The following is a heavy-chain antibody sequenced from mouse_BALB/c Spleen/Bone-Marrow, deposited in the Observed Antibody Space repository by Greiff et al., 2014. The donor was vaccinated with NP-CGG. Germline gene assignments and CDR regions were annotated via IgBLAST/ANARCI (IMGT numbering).Heavy chain of an antibody. CDR1: GFNIKDTY. Sequence: CGAELVKPGASVKLSCTASGFNIKDTYMHWVKQRPEQGLEWIGRIDPANGNTKYDPKFQGKATITADTSSNTAYLQLNSLTSEDTAVYYCARYYYGTRYYFDYWGQGTTLTVSS. CDR3: ARYYYGTRYYFDY. V-gene: IGHV14-3*02. J-gene: IGHJ2*01. D-gene: IGHD1-1*01. CDR2: IDPANGNT.